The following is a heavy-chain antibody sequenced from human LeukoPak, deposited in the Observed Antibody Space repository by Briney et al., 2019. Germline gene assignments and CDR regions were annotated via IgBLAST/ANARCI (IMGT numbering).Heavy chain of an antibody. CDR2: IYYSGST. Sequence: PSETLSLTCTVSGGSISSSSYYWGWIRQPPGKGLEWIGSIYYSGSTYCNPSLKSRVTISVDTSKNQFSLKLSSVTAADTAVYYCARVYKERYFDWLLSDIHRDWFDPWGQGTLVTVSS. V-gene: IGHV4-39*07. D-gene: IGHD3-9*01. CDR1: GGSISSSSYY. J-gene: IGHJ5*02. CDR3: ARVYKERYFDWLLSDIHRDWFDP.